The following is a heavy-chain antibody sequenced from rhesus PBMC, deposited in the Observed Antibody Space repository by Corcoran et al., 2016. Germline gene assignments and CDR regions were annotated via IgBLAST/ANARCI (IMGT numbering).Heavy chain of an antibody. Sequence: QVQLQESGPGLVKPSETLSLTSAVSGYSISRVYRCGLIRPPPWKGLEWIGQIYGGSGSTYYNPSLKSRVTVSKDTSKNQFSLKLSSVTAADTAVYYCARRGSGWYGFDYWGQGVLVTVSS. CDR2: IYGGSGST. V-gene: IGHV4-127*01. D-gene: IGHD6-31*01. J-gene: IGHJ4*01. CDR3: ARRGSGWYGFDY. CDR1: GYSISRVYR.